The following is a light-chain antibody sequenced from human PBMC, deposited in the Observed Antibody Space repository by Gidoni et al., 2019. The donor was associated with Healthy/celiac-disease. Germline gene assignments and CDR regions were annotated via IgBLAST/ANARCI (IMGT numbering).Light chain of an antibody. CDR1: QSVSSY. CDR2: DAS. J-gene: IGKJ4*01. Sequence: ELVLTQSTATLALSPGERATLSCRASQSVSSYLAWYQQKPGQAPRLRIHDASNRATGIPARFSGSGTGTDLELTISSLEPEDFAVYYCQQRSNWTPITFGGGTKVEIK. CDR3: QQRSNWTPIT. V-gene: IGKV3-11*01.